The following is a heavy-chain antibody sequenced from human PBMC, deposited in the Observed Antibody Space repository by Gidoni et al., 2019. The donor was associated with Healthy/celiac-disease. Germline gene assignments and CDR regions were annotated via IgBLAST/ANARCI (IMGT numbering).Heavy chain of an antibody. CDR3: TTDIVLVPAASHYYYYYGMDV. Sequence: EVQLVEYGGGLVKPGGSLRLSCAASGFTFSNAWLTWVRQAPGKGLEWVGRIKSKTDGGTTDYAAPVKGRFTISRDDSKNTLYLQMNSLKTEDTAVYYCTTDIVLVPAASHYYYYYGMDVWGQGTTVTVSS. CDR2: IKSKTDGGTT. CDR1: GFTFSNAW. V-gene: IGHV3-15*07. D-gene: IGHD2-2*01. J-gene: IGHJ6*02.